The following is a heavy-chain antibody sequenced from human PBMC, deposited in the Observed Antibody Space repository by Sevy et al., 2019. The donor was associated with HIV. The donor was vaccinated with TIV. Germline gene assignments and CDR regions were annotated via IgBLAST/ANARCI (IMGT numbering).Heavy chain of an antibody. CDR1: GFTLSSYS. Sequence: GGSLRLSCAASGFTLSSYSMNWVRQAPGKGLEWVSYISSSSSTIYYADSVKGRFTISRDNAKNSLYLQMNSLRDEDTAVYYCAREREAAAGTNKEFDYWGQGTLVTVSS. CDR3: AREREAAAGTNKEFDY. CDR2: ISSSSSTI. D-gene: IGHD6-13*01. V-gene: IGHV3-48*02. J-gene: IGHJ4*02.